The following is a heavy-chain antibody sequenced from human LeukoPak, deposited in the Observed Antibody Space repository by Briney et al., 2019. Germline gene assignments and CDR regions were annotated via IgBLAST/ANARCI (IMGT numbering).Heavy chain of an antibody. V-gene: IGHV1-46*01. Sequence: ASVKVSCKASGYTFTSYYMHWVRQAPGQGLEWMGIINPSGGSTSYAQKFQGRVTMTRDMSTSTDYMELSSLRSEDTAVYYCARGHITTVRGVIPWYDPWGQGTLVTVSS. CDR1: GYTFTSYY. CDR3: ARGHITTVRGVIPWYDP. J-gene: IGHJ5*02. D-gene: IGHD3-10*01. CDR2: INPSGGST.